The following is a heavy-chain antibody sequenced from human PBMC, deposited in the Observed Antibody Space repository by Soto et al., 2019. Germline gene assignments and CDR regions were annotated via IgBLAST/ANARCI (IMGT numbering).Heavy chain of an antibody. CDR2: INPNSGGT. J-gene: IGHJ6*01. Sequence: ASVKVSCKASGYTFTGYYMHWVRQAPGQGLEWMGWINPNSGGTNYAQKFQGWVTMTRDTSISTAYMELSRLRFDDTAVYYCARWPITIFGVVISLYGMDVWGQGTTVTVSS. D-gene: IGHD3-3*01. CDR1: GYTFTGYY. CDR3: ARWPITIFGVVISLYGMDV. V-gene: IGHV1-2*04.